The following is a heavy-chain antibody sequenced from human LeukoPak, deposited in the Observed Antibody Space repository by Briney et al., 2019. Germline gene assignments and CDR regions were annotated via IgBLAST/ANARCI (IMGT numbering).Heavy chain of an antibody. D-gene: IGHD5-18*01. CDR1: GFTFNNYI. J-gene: IGHJ4*02. CDR3: ARAVLGYSWVYDY. CDR2: ISSGSGTM. Sequence: GGSLRLSCAASGFTFNNYIIPWVRQAPGRGLEWVSYISSGSGTMYYADSVKGRFTISRDNAKKSLYLQMNSLRDEDTAVYYCARAVLGYSWVYDYWGQGTLVTVSS. V-gene: IGHV3-48*02.